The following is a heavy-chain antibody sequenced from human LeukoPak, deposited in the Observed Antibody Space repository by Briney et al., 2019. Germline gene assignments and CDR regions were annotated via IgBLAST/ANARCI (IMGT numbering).Heavy chain of an antibody. J-gene: IGHJ3*02. CDR2: INHSGGT. CDR3: ASDDYGDLVNAFDI. Sequence: KPAETLSLTYTVAGGSISSDVHYWSWIRQPPGKGLEWIGEINHSGGTNYNPSLKSRVTISLDTSKNHLSLKLTSVTAADTAVYYCASDDYGDLVNAFDIWGEGTRVPLSS. D-gene: IGHD4-17*01. V-gene: IGHV4-39*02. CDR1: GGSISSDVHY.